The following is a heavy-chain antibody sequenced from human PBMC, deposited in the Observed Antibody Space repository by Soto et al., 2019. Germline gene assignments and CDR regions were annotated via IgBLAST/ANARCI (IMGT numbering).Heavy chain of an antibody. J-gene: IGHJ4*02. CDR3: ARLTLTIIAV. Sequence: PSETLSLTCAVSGGSISSGGYSWSWIRQPPGKGLEWIGYIYHSGSTYYNPSLKSRVTISVDTSKNQFSLKLSSVTSADTAVYYCARLTLTIIAVWGQRTLVTVSS. CDR1: GGSISSGGYS. D-gene: IGHD3-22*01. V-gene: IGHV4-30-2*03. CDR2: IYHSGST.